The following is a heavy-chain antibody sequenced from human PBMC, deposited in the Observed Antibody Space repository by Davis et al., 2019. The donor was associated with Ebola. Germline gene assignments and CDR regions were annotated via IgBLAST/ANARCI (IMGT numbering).Heavy chain of an antibody. J-gene: IGHJ6*02. Sequence: ASVKVSCKASGYTFTGYYMHWVRQAPGQGLEWMGWINPNSGGTNYAQKFQGWVTMTRDTSISTAYMELSRLRSDDTAVYYCARGGLTMVRGVMDYYYYYGMDVWGQGTTVTVSS. CDR2: INPNSGGT. V-gene: IGHV1-2*04. D-gene: IGHD3-10*01. CDR3: ARGGLTMVRGVMDYYYYYGMDV. CDR1: GYTFTGYY.